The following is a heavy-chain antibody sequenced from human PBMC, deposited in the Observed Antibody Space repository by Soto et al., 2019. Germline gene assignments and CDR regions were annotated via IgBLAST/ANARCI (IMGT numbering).Heavy chain of an antibody. V-gene: IGHV3-53*01. CDR2: LYDVDGT. J-gene: IGHJ3*02. CDR3: ASWLEREHAYDI. CDR1: GITVRGKKY. D-gene: IGHD1-1*01. Sequence: GGSLRLSCAAVGITVRGKKYITWVLQAPGKGLEWVSALYDVDGTYYADSAKGRFTISRDNSNNIIYLQMNSLGPDDTAVYYCASWLEREHAYDIWGLGTMVTVSS.